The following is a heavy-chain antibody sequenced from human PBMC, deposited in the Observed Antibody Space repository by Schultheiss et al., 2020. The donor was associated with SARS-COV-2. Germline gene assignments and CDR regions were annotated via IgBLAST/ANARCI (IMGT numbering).Heavy chain of an antibody. Sequence: SETLSLTCTVSGGSIDSYYWSWIRQPAGKGLEWIGRIFPSGVTNYNPSLKSRVNMSADMSKNQFSLKLSSVTAADTAVYYCARLTRDCSGGSCYSDWFDPWGQGTLVTVSS. CDR2: IFPSGVT. CDR1: GGSIDSYY. V-gene: IGHV4-4*07. D-gene: IGHD2-15*01. CDR3: ARLTRDCSGGSCYSDWFDP. J-gene: IGHJ5*02.